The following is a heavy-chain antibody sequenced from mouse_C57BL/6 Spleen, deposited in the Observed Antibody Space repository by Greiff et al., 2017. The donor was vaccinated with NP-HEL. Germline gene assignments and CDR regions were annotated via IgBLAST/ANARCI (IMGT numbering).Heavy chain of an antibody. CDR3: ARGGLRRDPYYAMDY. CDR2: IYPGDGDT. J-gene: IGHJ4*01. V-gene: IGHV1-82*01. D-gene: IGHD2-4*01. Sequence: VQLQQSGPELVKPGASVKISCKASGYAFSSSWMNWVKQRPGKGLEWIGRIYPGDGDTNYNGKFKGKATLTADKSSSTAYMQLSSLTSEDSAVYFCARGGLRRDPYYAMDYGGQGTSVTVSS. CDR1: GYAFSSSW.